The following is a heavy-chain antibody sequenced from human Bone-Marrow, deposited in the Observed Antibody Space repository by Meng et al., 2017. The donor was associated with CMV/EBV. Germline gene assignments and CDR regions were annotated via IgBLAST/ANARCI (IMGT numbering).Heavy chain of an antibody. V-gene: IGHV3-49*04. CDR3: NRWAGDTSYSFC. Sequence: GESLKISCSASGFTFGDYSMNWVRQAPGKGLEWVGFIRGDSFGGTTDYAASLKGRFTISKDDSKSIVYLHMNSLESEDTGMYYCNRWAGDTSYSFCGGQGTLVTVS. CDR2: IRGDSFGGTT. CDR1: GFTFGDYS. D-gene: IGHD1-26*01. J-gene: IGHJ4*02.